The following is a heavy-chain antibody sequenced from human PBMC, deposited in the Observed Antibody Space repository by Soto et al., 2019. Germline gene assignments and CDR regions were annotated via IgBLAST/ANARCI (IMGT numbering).Heavy chain of an antibody. Sequence: GGSLRLSCAASGFTFSSYGMHWVRQAPGKGLEWVAVISYDGSNKYYADSVKGRFTISRDNSKNTLYLQMNSLRAEDTAVYYCAKEGYPHFFGYSGYESPQFFDYWGQGTLVTVSS. D-gene: IGHD5-12*01. J-gene: IGHJ4*02. V-gene: IGHV3-30*18. CDR2: ISYDGSNK. CDR3: AKEGYPHFFGYSGYESPQFFDY. CDR1: GFTFSSYG.